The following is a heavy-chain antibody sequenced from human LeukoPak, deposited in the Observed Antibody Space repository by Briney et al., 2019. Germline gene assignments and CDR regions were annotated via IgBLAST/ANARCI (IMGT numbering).Heavy chain of an antibody. V-gene: IGHV4-31*03. CDR1: GGSISSGGYS. J-gene: IGHJ4*02. Sequence: PSQTLSLTCTVSGGSISSGGYSWSWIRQHPGKGLEWIGYIYYSGSTYYNPSLKSRVTISVDTSKNQFSLKLSSVTAADTAVYFCARDDSSGNFDYWGQGTLVTVSS. CDR3: ARDDSSGNFDY. CDR2: IYYSGST. D-gene: IGHD3-22*01.